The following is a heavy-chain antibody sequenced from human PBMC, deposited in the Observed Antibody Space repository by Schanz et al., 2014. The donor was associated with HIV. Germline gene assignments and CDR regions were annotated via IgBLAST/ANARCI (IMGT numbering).Heavy chain of an antibody. J-gene: IGHJ6*02. CDR2: IYYSGST. D-gene: IGHD1-26*01. Sequence: QVQLQESGPGLVKPSQTLSLTCTVSGDSISSGGYYWSWIRQHPGKGLEWIGYIYYSGSTYYNPSLKSRVTMSVDTSENHFSLKLSSATVADTAVYYCARGPSGGLTPSRGMDVWGQGTTVTVSS. CDR1: GDSISSGGYY. V-gene: IGHV4-31*03. CDR3: ARGPSGGLTPSRGMDV.